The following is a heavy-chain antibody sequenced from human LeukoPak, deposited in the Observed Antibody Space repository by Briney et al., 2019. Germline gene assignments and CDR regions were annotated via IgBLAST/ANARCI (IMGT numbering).Heavy chain of an antibody. J-gene: IGHJ4*02. V-gene: IGHV1-2*04. CDR3: ARDRGSSGWYGFDY. CDR1: GYTFTGYY. D-gene: IGHD6-19*01. Sequence: GASVKVSCKASGYTFTGYYMHWVRQAPGQGLEWMGWINPNSGGTNYAQKFQGWVTMTRDTSISTAYMELSRLRSDDTAVYYCARDRGSSGWYGFDYWGQGTLVTVSS. CDR2: INPNSGGT.